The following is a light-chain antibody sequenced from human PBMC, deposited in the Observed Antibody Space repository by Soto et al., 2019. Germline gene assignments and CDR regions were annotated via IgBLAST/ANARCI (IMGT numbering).Light chain of an antibody. CDR3: QQYQSYFLT. Sequence: DIQMTQSPSTLSASVGDRVTITCRASRSISRSLAWYQQKSGKAPKLLIYDASSLESGVPSRFSGSGFGTEFTLTISGVQPDDFATYYCQQYQSYFLTFGPGTTVDMK. CDR2: DAS. J-gene: IGKJ3*01. V-gene: IGKV1-5*01. CDR1: RSISRS.